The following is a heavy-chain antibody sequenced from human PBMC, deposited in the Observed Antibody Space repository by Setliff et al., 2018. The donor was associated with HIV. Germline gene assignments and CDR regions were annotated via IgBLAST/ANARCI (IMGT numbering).Heavy chain of an antibody. CDR3: ALLYPYSGYLGY. V-gene: IGHV4-39*01. D-gene: IGHD1-26*01. J-gene: IGHJ4*02. CDR2: FYYSGNT. CDR1: GGSISRSSYH. Sequence: SETLSLTCTVSGGSISRSSYHWGWIRQPPGKGLEWIGSFYYSGNTYYNPSLKSRVTISVDTSKDQFSLRLNSVTAADTAIYYCALLYPYSGYLGYWGQGTLVTVSS.